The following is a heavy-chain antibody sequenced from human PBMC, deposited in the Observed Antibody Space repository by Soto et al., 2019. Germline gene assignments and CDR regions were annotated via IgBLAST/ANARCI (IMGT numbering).Heavy chain of an antibody. Sequence: SSETLSLTCTVSGGSISSYYWSWIRQPPGKGLEWIGYIYYSGSTNYNPSLKSRVTISVDTSKNQFSLKLSSVTAADTAVYYCARGGDHAAAGTSLWVNFDYRGQGTLVTLPS. V-gene: IGHV4-59*01. CDR3: ARGGDHAAAGTSLWVNFDY. D-gene: IGHD6-13*01. CDR1: GGSISSYY. J-gene: IGHJ4*02. CDR2: IYYSGST.